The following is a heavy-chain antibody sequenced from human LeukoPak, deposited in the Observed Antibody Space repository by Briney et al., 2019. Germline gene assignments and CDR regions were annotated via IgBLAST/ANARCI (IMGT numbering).Heavy chain of an antibody. D-gene: IGHD6-19*01. CDR3: ATRRIAVAAPFDY. CDR2: IYYSGST. CDR1: GASITSYY. J-gene: IGHJ4*02. V-gene: IGHV4-59*01. Sequence: SETLSLTCAVSGASITSYYWSWIRQPPGKGLEWIGYIYYSGSTNYNPSLKSRVTMSVDTSKNEFSLKLSSVTTADTAVYYCATRRIAVAAPFDYWGQGTLVTV.